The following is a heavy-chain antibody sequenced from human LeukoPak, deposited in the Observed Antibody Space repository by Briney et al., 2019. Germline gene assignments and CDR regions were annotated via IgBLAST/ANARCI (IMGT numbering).Heavy chain of an antibody. CDR2: IKQDGSEK. CDR3: ASPQLEWLVDY. Sequence: GGSLRLSCAASGFTFSSYWMSWVRQAPGKGLEWVANIKQDGSEKYYVDSVKGRFTISRDNSKNTLYLQMNSLRAEDTAVYYCASPQLEWLVDYWGQGTLVTVSS. J-gene: IGHJ4*02. V-gene: IGHV3-7*01. CDR1: GFTFSSYW. D-gene: IGHD6-19*01.